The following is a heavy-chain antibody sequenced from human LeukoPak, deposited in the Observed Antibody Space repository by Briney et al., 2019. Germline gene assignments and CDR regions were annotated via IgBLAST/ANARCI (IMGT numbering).Heavy chain of an antibody. D-gene: IGHD3-16*01. V-gene: IGHV1-69*04. CDR2: IIPILGIA. CDR1: GGTFSSYA. Sequence: SVKVSCKASGGTFSSYAISWVRQAPGQGLEWMGRIIPILGIANYAQKFQGRVTMTRNTSISTAYMELSSLRSEDTAVYYCARGASIWGLRVPAYWGQGTLVTVSS. CDR3: ARGASIWGLRVPAY. J-gene: IGHJ4*02.